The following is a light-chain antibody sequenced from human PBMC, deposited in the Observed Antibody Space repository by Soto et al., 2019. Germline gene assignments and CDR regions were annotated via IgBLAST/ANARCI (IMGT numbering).Light chain of an antibody. J-gene: IGKJ3*01. V-gene: IGKV4-1*01. CDR3: QQYYSLPFT. CDR1: QSVLSSSNNKNY. Sequence: DIVMTQSPDSLAVSLGERATINCKSSQSVLSSSNNKNYLAWYRQKPGQPPKLLIYWASTRESGVPDRFSGSGSGTDFTLTISSLQPEDVAAYYCQQYYSLPFTFGPGTKVDIK. CDR2: WAS.